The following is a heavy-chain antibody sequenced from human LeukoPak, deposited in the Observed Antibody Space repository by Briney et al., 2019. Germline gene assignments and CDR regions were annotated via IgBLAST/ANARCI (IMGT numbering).Heavy chain of an antibody. CDR2: IIPILGIA. CDR3: ARDLAYYYGSGSENDY. D-gene: IGHD3-10*01. V-gene: IGHV1-69*04. CDR1: GGTFSSYA. J-gene: IGHJ4*02. Sequence: SVKVSCKASGGTFSSYAISWERQAPGQGLEWMGRIIPILGIANYAQKFQGRVTITADKSTSTAYMELSSLRSEDTAVYYCARDLAYYYGSGSENDYWGQGTLVTVSS.